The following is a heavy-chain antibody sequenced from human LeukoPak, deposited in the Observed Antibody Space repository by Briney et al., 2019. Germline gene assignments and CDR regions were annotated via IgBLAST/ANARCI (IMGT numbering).Heavy chain of an antibody. CDR1: GGSFSGYY. CDR2: INHSGST. V-gene: IGHV4-34*01. D-gene: IGHD6-19*01. Sequence: SETLSLTCAVYGGSFSGYYWNWIRQPPGKGLEWIGEINHSGSTNYNPSLKSRVTISVDTSKNQFSLKLSSVTAADTAVYYCARDRLGWYFDLWGRGTLVTVSS. CDR3: ARDRLGWYFDL. J-gene: IGHJ2*01.